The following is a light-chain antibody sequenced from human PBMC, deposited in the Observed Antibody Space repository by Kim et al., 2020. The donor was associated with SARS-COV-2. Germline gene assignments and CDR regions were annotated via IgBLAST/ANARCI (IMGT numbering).Light chain of an antibody. V-gene: IGKV3-15*01. Sequence: EIVMTQSPATLSVSPGERATLSCRASQSVSSDLAWYQQKPGQTPRLLTYGASTRATDIPARFSGSGSGTDFTLTITSLQSEDFAVYYCQQYHHWPPITFGQGTRLEIK. J-gene: IGKJ5*01. CDR1: QSVSSD. CDR2: GAS. CDR3: QQYHHWPPIT.